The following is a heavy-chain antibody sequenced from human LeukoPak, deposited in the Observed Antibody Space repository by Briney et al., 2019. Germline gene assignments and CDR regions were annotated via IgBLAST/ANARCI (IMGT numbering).Heavy chain of an antibody. D-gene: IGHD5-18*01. J-gene: IGHJ4*02. CDR2: IRYDGSNK. V-gene: IGHV3-30*02. CDR3: AKDRGYSYGYGND. Sequence: PGGSLRLSCAASGFTFSSYGMHWVRQALGKGLEWVAFIRYDGSNKYYADSVKGRFTISRDNSKNTLYLQMNSLRAEDTAVYYCAKDRGYSYGYGNDWGQGTLVTVSS. CDR1: GFTFSSYG.